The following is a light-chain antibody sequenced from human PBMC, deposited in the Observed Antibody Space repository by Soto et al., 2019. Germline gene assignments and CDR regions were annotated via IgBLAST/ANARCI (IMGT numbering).Light chain of an antibody. Sequence: EIVMTQSPATLSVSPGERATLSCRASQSVSGNLAWYQQKPGQAPRLLIYGVSARATGIPARFSGSGFGTEFTLTISSLQSEDFALYYCQQYNFWPETFGQGTRWIS. CDR1: QSVSGN. CDR2: GVS. CDR3: QQYNFWPET. V-gene: IGKV3-15*01. J-gene: IGKJ1*01.